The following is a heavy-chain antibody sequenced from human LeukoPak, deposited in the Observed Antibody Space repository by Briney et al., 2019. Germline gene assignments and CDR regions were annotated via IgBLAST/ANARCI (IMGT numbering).Heavy chain of an antibody. D-gene: IGHD6-19*01. Sequence: GGSLRLSCAASGFTFSSYGMSWVRQAPGKGLEWVSAISGSGGSTYYADSVKGRFTISRDNSKNTLYLQMNSLRAEDTAVYYCAKEEIGMIAVAWSFDYWGQGTLVTVSS. CDR2: ISGSGGST. CDR1: GFTFSSYG. V-gene: IGHV3-23*01. CDR3: AKEEIGMIAVAWSFDY. J-gene: IGHJ4*02.